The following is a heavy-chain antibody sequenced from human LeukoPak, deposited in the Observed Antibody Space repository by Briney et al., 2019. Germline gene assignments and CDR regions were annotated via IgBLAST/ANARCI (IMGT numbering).Heavy chain of an antibody. Sequence: PSETLSLTCTVSGGSISNYYWSWIRQPAGKGLEWIGRTYTSGNTKYNPSLKSRVTMSPDTSKSEFSLKLSSVTAADTAMYYCARKKQGGYFDYWGQGILVTVSS. CDR1: GGSISNYY. CDR2: TYTSGNT. V-gene: IGHV4-4*07. D-gene: IGHD1/OR15-1a*01. CDR3: ARKKQGGYFDY. J-gene: IGHJ4*02.